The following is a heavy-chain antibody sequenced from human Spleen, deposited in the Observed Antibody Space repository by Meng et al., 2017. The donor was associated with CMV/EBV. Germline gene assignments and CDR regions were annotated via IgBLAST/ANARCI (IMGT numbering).Heavy chain of an antibody. CDR1: GYIFSTYA. CDR3: ARGLLYSSSSYY. CDR2: MNPNSGNT. V-gene: IGHV1-8*02. J-gene: IGHJ4*02. Sequence: QVQLVQSGAEVKKPGASVKVSCKASGYIFSTYAIHWVRQAPGQGLEWMGWMNPNSGNTDYAPKFQGRVTMTRNTSISTAYMELSSLRSEDTAVYYCARGLLYSSSSYYWGQGTLVTVSS. D-gene: IGHD6-13*01.